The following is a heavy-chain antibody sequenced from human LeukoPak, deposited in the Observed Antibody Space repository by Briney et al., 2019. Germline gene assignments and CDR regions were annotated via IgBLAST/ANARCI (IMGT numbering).Heavy chain of an antibody. CDR2: ISYDGSNK. V-gene: IGHV3-30-3*01. CDR1: EFTFSNNA. J-gene: IGHJ4*02. Sequence: GRSLRLSCAASEFTFSNNALHWVRQAPGRGLEWLAIISYDGSNKYYAESVKGRFTISRDNSKNSVYLQMNSLRAEDTAVYYCVRDDQWAFDYWGQGTLVTVSS. CDR3: VRDDQWAFDY. D-gene: IGHD1-26*01.